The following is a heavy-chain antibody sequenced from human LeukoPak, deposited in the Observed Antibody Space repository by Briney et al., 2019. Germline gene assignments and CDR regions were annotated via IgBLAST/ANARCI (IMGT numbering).Heavy chain of an antibody. J-gene: IGHJ4*02. CDR3: ARAVVAAIDSFDY. D-gene: IGHD2-15*01. V-gene: IGHV1-2*02. CDR1: GYTFTGYY. Sequence: ASVKVSCKASGYTFTGYYMHWVRQAPGQGLEWMGWINPNSGGTNYAQKFQGRVTMTRDTSISTAYMELSRLRSDDTAVYYCARAVVAAIDSFDYWGQGTLVTVSS. CDR2: INPNSGGT.